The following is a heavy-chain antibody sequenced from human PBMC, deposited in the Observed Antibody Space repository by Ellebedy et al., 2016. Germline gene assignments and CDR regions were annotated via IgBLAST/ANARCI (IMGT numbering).Heavy chain of an antibody. Sequence: GGSLRLSXATSGFGFRSYDMNWVHQAPGKGLEWVSAISGSGDRTNYAGSVRGRFTISRDNSKNTLYLQMDSLRVEDTALYYCAKDQFYNGWYPTSGMDVWGQGTTVTVS. D-gene: IGHD6-19*01. CDR2: ISGSGDRT. V-gene: IGHV3-23*01. CDR1: GFGFRSYD. CDR3: AKDQFYNGWYPTSGMDV. J-gene: IGHJ6*02.